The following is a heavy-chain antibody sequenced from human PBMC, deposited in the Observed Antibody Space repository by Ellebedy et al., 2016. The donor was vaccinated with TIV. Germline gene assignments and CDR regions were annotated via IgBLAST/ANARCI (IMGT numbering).Heavy chain of an antibody. CDR1: GFTFRNFA. CDR3: AKLDSSGYYYGRFDY. V-gene: IGHV3-23*01. Sequence: GGSLRLSCAASGFTFRNFAMTWVRQAPGRGLEWVSSISSSGVSTDYADSVRGRVTISGDNSKNTLYLQMNSLRADDTALYYCAKLDSSGYYYGRFDYWGQGTLVTVSS. CDR2: ISSSGVST. D-gene: IGHD3-22*01. J-gene: IGHJ4*02.